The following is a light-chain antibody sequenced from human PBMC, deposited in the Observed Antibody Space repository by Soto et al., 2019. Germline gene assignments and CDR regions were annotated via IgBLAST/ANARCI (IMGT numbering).Light chain of an antibody. CDR3: QQLNSYRIT. J-gene: IGKJ5*01. CDR1: QSISSY. V-gene: IGKV1-9*01. Sequence: IQLTQSPSPLSTCVGDRVTITLGASQSISSYLNWYQQKPGKAPKLLIYAASTLQSGVPSRFSGSGSGTEFTLTISSLQPEDFATYYCQQLNSYRITFGQGTRLEIK. CDR2: AAS.